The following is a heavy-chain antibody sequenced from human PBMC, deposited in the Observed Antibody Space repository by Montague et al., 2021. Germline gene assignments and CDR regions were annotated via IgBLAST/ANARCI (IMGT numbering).Heavy chain of an antibody. Sequence: SETLSLTCAFTNASITIHLSSSCWSSPSPGTGLGWIGSIYYREPSFYQPSLKGRITMAVDTSNNQFSLKLSSLTAADTAIYYCARVFSSWYVGWFDPWGQATPLTVSS. CDR2: IYYREPS. CDR3: ARVFSSWYVGWFDP. D-gene: IGHD6-13*01. CDR1: NASITIHLSS. J-gene: IGHJ5*02. V-gene: IGHV4-39*07.